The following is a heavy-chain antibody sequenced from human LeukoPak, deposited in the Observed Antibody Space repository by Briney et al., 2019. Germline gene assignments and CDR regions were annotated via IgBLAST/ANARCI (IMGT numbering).Heavy chain of an antibody. Sequence: PSETLSLTCTVSGGSISSYYWSWIRQPPGKGLEWIGYIYYSGSTNYNPSLKSRVTISVDTSKNQFSLKLSSVTAADTAVYYCAGEYYDILTGYPNWFDPWGQGTLVTVSS. CDR1: GGSISSYY. CDR2: IYYSGST. CDR3: AGEYYDILTGYPNWFDP. D-gene: IGHD3-9*01. J-gene: IGHJ5*02. V-gene: IGHV4-59*12.